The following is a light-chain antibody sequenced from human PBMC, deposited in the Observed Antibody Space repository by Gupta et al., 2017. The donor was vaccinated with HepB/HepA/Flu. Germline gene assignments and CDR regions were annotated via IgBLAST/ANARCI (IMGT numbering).Light chain of an antibody. CDR1: SSSIGSNT. CDR3: ASWDDSLNAL. V-gene: IGLV1-44*01. Sequence: QSVLTQPPSVSGTPGQRVIISCSGSSSSIGSNTVNRYKQLPGTAPQLRIYSDNRRPSGVPDRFSGSKSGTSASLAISGLQSEDEADFYCASWDDSLNALFGGGTKLTVL. CDR2: SDN. J-gene: IGLJ2*01.